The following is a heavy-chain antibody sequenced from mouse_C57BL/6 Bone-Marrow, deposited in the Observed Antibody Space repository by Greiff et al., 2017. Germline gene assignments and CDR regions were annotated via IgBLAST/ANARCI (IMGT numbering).Heavy chain of an antibody. V-gene: IGHV1-69*01. J-gene: IGHJ4*01. CDR1: GYTFTSYW. D-gene: IGHD4-1*01. CDR3: ARARTGTDAMDY. CDR2: IDPSDSYT. Sequence: VKLMESGAELVMPGASVKLSCKASGYTFTSYWMHWVKQRPGQGLEWIGEIDPSDSYTNYNQKFKGKSTLTVDKSSSTAYMQLSSLTSEDSAVYYCARARTGTDAMDYWGQGTSVTVSS.